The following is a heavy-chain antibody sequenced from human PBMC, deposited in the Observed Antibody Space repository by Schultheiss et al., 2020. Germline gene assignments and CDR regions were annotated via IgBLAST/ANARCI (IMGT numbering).Heavy chain of an antibody. J-gene: IGHJ3*02. CDR1: GGSISSSSYY. Sequence: GSLRLSCTVSGGSISSSSYYWGWIRQPPGKGLEWIGRIYTSGSTYYNPSLKSRVTISVDTSKNQFSLKLSSVTAADTAVYYCARATTPVAFDIWGQGTMVTGSS. D-gene: IGHD2-15*01. CDR3: ARATTPVAFDI. V-gene: IGHV4-39*07. CDR2: IYTSGST.